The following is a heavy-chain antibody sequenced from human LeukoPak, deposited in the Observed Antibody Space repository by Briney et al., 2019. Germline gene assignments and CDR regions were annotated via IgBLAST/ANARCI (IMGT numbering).Heavy chain of an antibody. CDR3: ARVLGGWFDY. J-gene: IGHJ4*02. Sequence: ASVKVSCKASGYTFSSYGINWVRQAPGQGLEWMGRINPNSGGTNYAQKFQGRVTMTRDTSISTAYMELSRLRSDDTAVYYCARVLGGWFDYWGQGTLVTVSS. V-gene: IGHV1-2*06. CDR2: INPNSGGT. CDR1: GYTFSSYG. D-gene: IGHD6-19*01.